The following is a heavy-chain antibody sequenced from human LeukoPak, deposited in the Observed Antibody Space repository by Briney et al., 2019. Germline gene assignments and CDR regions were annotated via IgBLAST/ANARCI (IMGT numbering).Heavy chain of an antibody. J-gene: IGHJ3*02. Sequence: SETLSLTCGVFGGSFSGYYWSWIRQSPGKGLEWIGESNHIGSINYNPSFMSRVAISMDTSKKQVSLNLASVTAADTALYYCARQRLEDDAFGIWGQGTMVTVSS. CDR3: ARQRLEDDAFGI. D-gene: IGHD6-25*01. CDR2: SNHIGSI. V-gene: IGHV4-34*01. CDR1: GGSFSGYY.